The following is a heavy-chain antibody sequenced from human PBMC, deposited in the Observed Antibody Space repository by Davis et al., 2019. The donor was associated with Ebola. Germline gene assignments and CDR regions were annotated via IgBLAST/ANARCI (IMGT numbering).Heavy chain of an antibody. D-gene: IGHD3-22*01. CDR1: GYRITSYY. V-gene: IGHV1-46*01. CDR3: AREGGRYYDSSGYVFDI. J-gene: IGHJ3*02. Sequence: ASETVPCKASGYRITSYYMHWVRQAPGQGLEWMGIINPITGGTSYAQNFQVRVNMTRDTSTSTVYMELSSLRSEDTAVYYCAREGGRYYDSSGYVFDIWGQGTMVKVSS. CDR2: INPITGGT.